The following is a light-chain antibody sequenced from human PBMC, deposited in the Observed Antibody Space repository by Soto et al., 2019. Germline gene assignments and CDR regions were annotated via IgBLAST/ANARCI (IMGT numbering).Light chain of an antibody. CDR3: QHYNNWPPWT. V-gene: IGKV3-15*01. CDR2: GAS. Sequence: EIVMTQSPATLSVSPGERATLSCRASQSVSVNLAWYQQKPGQAPRLLIYGASTRATGIPARFSGSGSGTDLTLTISSLQSADFAVYYCQHYNNWPPWTFGQGTKVEIK. J-gene: IGKJ1*01. CDR1: QSVSVN.